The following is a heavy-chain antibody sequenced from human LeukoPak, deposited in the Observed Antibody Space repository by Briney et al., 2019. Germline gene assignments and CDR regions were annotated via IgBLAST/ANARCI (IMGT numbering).Heavy chain of an antibody. J-gene: IGHJ3*02. CDR3: ARRRVGLPDAFDI. CDR1: GYTFTSYD. V-gene: IGHV1-8*03. CDR2: MNPNSGNT. Sequence: ASVKVSCKASGYTFTSYDINWVRQATGQGLEWMGWMNPNSGNTGYAQKFQGRVTITRNTSISTAYMELSSLRSEDTAVYYCARRRVGLPDAFDIWGQGTMVTVSS. D-gene: IGHD1-26*01.